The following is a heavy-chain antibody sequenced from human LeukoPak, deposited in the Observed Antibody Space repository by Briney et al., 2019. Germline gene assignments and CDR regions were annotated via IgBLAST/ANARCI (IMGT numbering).Heavy chain of an antibody. J-gene: IGHJ5*02. CDR3: TRVNLRGSQYNWFDP. Sequence: SVKVSCKASGGTFSSYAISWVRQAPGQGLEWMGRITPVIDSAKYAQKFRDRLTITADTSTGTAYMELSSLTPDDTALYYCTRVNLRGSQYNWFDPWGQGTLVIVSS. V-gene: IGHV1-69*04. CDR1: GGTFSSYA. CDR2: ITPVIDSA. D-gene: IGHD1-26*01.